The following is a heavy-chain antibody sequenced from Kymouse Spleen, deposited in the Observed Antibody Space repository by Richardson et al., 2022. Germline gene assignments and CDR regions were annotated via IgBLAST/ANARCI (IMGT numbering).Heavy chain of an antibody. CDR2: INHSGST. V-gene: IGHV4-34*01. D-gene: IGHD1-7*01. CDR1: GGSFSGYY. CDR3: ARGITGTTGFDY. Sequence: QVQLQQWGAGLLKPSETLSLTCAVYGGSFSGYYWSWIRQPPGKGLEWIGEINHSGSTNYNPSLKSRVTISVDTSKNQFSLKLSSVTAADTAVYYCARGITGTTGFDYWGQGTLVTVSS. J-gene: IGHJ4*02.